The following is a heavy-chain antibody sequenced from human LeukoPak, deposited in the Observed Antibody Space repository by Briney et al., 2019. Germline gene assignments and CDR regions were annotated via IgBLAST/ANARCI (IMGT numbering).Heavy chain of an antibody. D-gene: IGHD5-24*01. CDR2: ISSISSTI. V-gene: IGHV3-48*01. CDR1: GFTFRGYG. J-gene: IGHJ4*02. CDR3: ARDFDGDGYNLPIDY. Sequence: GGSLRLSCAASGFTFRGYGMNWVRQAPGKGLEWVSYISSISSTINYADSVKGRFTISRDNAENSLYLQMSSLRAEDTAVYYCARDFDGDGYNLPIDYWGQGTLVTVSS.